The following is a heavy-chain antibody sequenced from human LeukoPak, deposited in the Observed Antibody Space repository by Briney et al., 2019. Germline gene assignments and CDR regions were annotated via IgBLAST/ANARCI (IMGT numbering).Heavy chain of an antibody. CDR1: GYSFTAFY. CDR2: INPNSGDT. V-gene: IGHV1-2*02. J-gene: IGHJ4*02. CDR3: ARGHIYFDY. D-gene: IGHD2-21*01. Sequence: GASVKVSCKASGYSFTAFYIHWLRQAPGQGLEWMGWINPNSGDTDYGQKFQGRVTMSRDTSISTVYMELYRLTSDDTALYYCARGHIYFDYWGQGTLITVSS.